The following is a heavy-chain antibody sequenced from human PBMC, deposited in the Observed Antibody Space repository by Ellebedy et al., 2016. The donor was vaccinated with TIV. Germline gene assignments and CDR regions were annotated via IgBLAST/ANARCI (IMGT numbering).Heavy chain of an antibody. V-gene: IGHV1-69*06. J-gene: IGHJ6*02. Sequence: AASVKVSCKASGGPFNSHTICWVRQAPGEGLEWMGGIIPIFDTANYAQKFRGRVTFTADKSTSTAYMDLSSLTSEDTAVYYCATCPLTKTYFYYGMDVWGQGTTVTVSS. D-gene: IGHD1-14*01. CDR1: GGPFNSHT. CDR3: ATCPLTKTYFYYGMDV. CDR2: IIPIFDTA.